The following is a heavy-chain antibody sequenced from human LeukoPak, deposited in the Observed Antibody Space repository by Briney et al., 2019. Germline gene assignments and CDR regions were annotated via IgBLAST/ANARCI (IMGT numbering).Heavy chain of an antibody. CDR1: GYTFTSYG. D-gene: IGHD5-18*01. CDR2: INPNSGGT. J-gene: IGHJ5*02. CDR3: ARGLTNTAMAFDP. Sequence: ASVKVSCKASGYTFTSYGISWVRQAPGQGLEWMGWINPNSGGTNYAQKFQGRVTMTRDMSTSTVYMELSSLRSEDTAVYYCARGLTNTAMAFDPWGQGTLVTVSS. V-gene: IGHV1-2*02.